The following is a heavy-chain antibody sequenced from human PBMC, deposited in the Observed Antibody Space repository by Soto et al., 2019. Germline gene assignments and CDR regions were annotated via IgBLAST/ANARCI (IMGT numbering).Heavy chain of an antibody. CDR1: GITFDNYA. D-gene: IGHD4-4*01. Sequence: QPGGSLRLSCAASGITFDNYAMSWVRQTPGKGLEWVSAISGSGDNTYHADSVKGRFTISRDNSKNTLYLQMNSLRAEDTAVYYCAKSRIAMTTYFDYWGQGALVTVSS. CDR3: AKSRIAMTTYFDY. J-gene: IGHJ4*02. CDR2: ISGSGDNT. V-gene: IGHV3-23*01.